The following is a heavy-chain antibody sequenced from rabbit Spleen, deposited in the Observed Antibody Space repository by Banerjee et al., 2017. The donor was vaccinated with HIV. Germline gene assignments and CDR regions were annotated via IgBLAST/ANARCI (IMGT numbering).Heavy chain of an antibody. CDR2: IYSGSSGDT. D-gene: IGHD1-1*01. CDR3: ARDLVGVIGWNFNL. CDR1: GFSFSSRYY. J-gene: IGHJ4*01. V-gene: IGHV1S40*01. Sequence: QSLEESGGDLVKPGASLTLTCTASGFSFSSRYYMCWVRQAPGKGLEWIACIYSGSSGDTYYASWAKGRFTISKTSSTTVTLQMTSLTAADTATYLCARDLVGVIGWNFNLWGPGTLVTVS.